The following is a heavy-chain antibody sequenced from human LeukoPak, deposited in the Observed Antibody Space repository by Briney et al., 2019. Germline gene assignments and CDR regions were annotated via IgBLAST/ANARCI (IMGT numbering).Heavy chain of an antibody. CDR3: ASTYYYDSSLH. V-gene: IGHV3-53*01. CDR2: IYSGGST. D-gene: IGHD3-22*01. CDR1: GFTFSSYA. J-gene: IGHJ4*02. Sequence: GGSLRLSCAASGFTFSSYAMSWVRQAPGKGLEWVSVIYSGGSTYYADSVKGRFTISRDNSKNTLYLQMNSLRAEDTAVYYCASTYYYDSSLHWGQGTLVTVSS.